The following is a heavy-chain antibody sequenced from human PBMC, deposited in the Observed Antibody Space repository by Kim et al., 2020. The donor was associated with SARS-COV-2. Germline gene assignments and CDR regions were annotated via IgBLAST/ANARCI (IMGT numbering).Heavy chain of an antibody. V-gene: IGHV4-31*03. CDR1: GGSISSGGYY. J-gene: IGHJ4*02. CDR2: IYYSGST. Sequence: SETLSLTCTVSGGSISSGGYYWSWIRQHPGKGLEWIGYIYYSGSTYYNPSLKSRVTISVDTSKNQFSLKLSSVTAADTAVYYCARFIIRSTWYVDYWGQGTLATVPS. CDR3: ARFIIRSTWYVDY. D-gene: IGHD3-10*01.